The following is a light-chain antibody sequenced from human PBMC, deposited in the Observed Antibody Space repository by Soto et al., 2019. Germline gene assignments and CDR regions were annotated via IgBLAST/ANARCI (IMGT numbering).Light chain of an antibody. V-gene: IGLV2-14*01. J-gene: IGLJ1*01. CDR1: SSDVGGYNY. CDR2: DVS. CDR3: SSYTSTYSLV. Sequence: QSVLTQPASVSGSPGQSITISCTGTSSDVGGYNYVSWYQQRPGKAHQFMIYDVSNRPSGVSNRFSGSKSVHTAYLTISGLQSDDEATYHCSSYTSTYSLVFGTGTKVTVL.